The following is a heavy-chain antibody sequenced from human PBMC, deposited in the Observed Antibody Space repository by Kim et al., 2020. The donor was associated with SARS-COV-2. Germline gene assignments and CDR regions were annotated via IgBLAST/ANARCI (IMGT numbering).Heavy chain of an antibody. CDR3: ARDLTMVRDHNGGYYYGMDV. J-gene: IGHJ6*02. CDR2: IYYSGST. Sequence: SETLSLTCTVSGCSISSGGYYWSWIRQHPGKGLEWIGYIYYSGSTYYNPSLKSRVTISVDTSKNQFSLKLSSVTAADTAVYYCARDLTMVRDHNGGYYYGMDVWGQGTTVPVSS. D-gene: IGHD3-10*01. CDR1: GCSISSGGYY. V-gene: IGHV4-31*03.